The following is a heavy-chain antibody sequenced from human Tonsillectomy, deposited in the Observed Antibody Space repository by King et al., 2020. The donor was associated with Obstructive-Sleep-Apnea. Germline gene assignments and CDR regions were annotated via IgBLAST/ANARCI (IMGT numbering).Heavy chain of an antibody. J-gene: IGHJ3*02. CDR1: GFTFSDYY. V-gene: IGHV3-11*01. CDR3: ARDRLLWFGERFDAFDI. CDR2: ISSSGNTI. D-gene: IGHD3-10*01. Sequence: HVQLVESGGGLVKPGGSLRLSCAASGFTFSDYYMSWIRQAPGKGLEWVSYISSSGNTIYYADSVKGRFTISRDNAKNSLYLQMNSLRAEDTAVYYCARDRLLWFGERFDAFDIWGQGTMVTVSS.